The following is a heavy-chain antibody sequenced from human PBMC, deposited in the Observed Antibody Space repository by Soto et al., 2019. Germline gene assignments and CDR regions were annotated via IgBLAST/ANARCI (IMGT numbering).Heavy chain of an antibody. J-gene: IGHJ6*02. D-gene: IGHD3-3*01. CDR3: ARDGFEIRFLEWLSMEV. Sequence: GASVKVSCKASGYTFTGYYMHWVRQAPGQGLEWMGWINPNSGGTNYAQKFQGWVTMTRDTSISTAYMELSRLRSDDTAVYYCARDGFEIRFLEWLSMEVWGQGTTVTVSS. CDR1: GYTFTGYY. V-gene: IGHV1-2*04. CDR2: INPNSGGT.